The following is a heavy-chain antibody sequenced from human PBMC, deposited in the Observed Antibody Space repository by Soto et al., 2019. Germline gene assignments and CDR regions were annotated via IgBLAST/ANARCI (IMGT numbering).Heavy chain of an antibody. D-gene: IGHD5-18*01. CDR3: ARESDSYGWWTLDP. CDR1: GFTFSSYS. V-gene: IGHV3-48*01. Sequence: GGSLRLSCAAPGFTFSSYSMNWVRQAPGKGLEWVSYISSSSSTIYYADSVKGRFTISRDNAKNSLYLQMNSLRAEDTAVYYCARESDSYGWWTLDPWGQGTLVTVSS. CDR2: ISSSSSTI. J-gene: IGHJ5*02.